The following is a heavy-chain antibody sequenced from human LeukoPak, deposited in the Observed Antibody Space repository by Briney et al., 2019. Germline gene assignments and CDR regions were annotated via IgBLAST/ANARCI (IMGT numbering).Heavy chain of an antibody. CDR3: VRAAQEGRDSMTGTHTGNWFDP. Sequence: GASVKVSCKASGYTFSPYDINWVRQVTGQGPEWMGWMNPNSGKTGYSQKFQGRINLTRNTSISTAYMEVSSLRPEDTALYYGVRAAQEGRDSMTGTHTGNWFDPWGQGTLVTVSS. CDR1: GYTFSPYD. CDR2: MNPNSGKT. D-gene: IGHD3-9*01. J-gene: IGHJ5*02. V-gene: IGHV1-8*01.